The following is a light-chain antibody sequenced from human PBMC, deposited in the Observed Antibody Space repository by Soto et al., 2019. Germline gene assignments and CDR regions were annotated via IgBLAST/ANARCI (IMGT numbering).Light chain of an antibody. CDR2: GAS. J-gene: IGKJ2*01. Sequence: EIVLTQSPGTLSLSPGERATLSCRASQSVSSAYLAWYQQIPGQAPRLLIYGASSRATGLPDRFSGSGSGTDFTLTVGGQAAEDFAGYYCQQSGSSFYTFEQRTKLEIK. CDR1: QSVSSAY. V-gene: IGKV3-20*01. CDR3: QQSGSSFYT.